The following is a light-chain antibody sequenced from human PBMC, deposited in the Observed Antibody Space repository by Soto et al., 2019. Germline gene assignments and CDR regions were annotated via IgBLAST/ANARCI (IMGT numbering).Light chain of an antibody. J-gene: IGKJ2*01. CDR1: QSISNW. CDR2: KAS. V-gene: IGKV1-5*03. CDR3: QHYDSSPYT. Sequence: DIEMTQSPSTLSLSVGDTVTITCRASQSISNWLAWYQQKPGQAPKLLLHKASTLESGVPARFSGSGSGTEFTLTISSLQPDDFATFYCQHYDSSPYTFGQGTKLEIK.